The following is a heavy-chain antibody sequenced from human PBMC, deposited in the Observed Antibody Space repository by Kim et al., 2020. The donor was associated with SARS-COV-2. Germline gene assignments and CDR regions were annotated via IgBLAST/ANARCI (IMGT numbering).Heavy chain of an antibody. CDR2: IKQDGSEI. J-gene: IGHJ4*02. V-gene: IGHV3-7*03. CDR3: AKVRSGNIVGTIDY. CDR1: GFTFSAYW. Sequence: GGSLRLSCAASGFTFSAYWMTWVRQAPGKGLEWVANIKQDGSEIYYVDSVKGRFTISRDNAKKSLFLQMNSLRAEDTAVYYCAKVRSGNIVGTIDYWGQGVLVTVSS. D-gene: IGHD3-22*01.